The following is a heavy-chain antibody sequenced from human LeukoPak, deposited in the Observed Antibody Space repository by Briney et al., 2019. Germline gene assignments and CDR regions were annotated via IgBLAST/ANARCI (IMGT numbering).Heavy chain of an antibody. V-gene: IGHV3-23*01. Sequence: GGSLRLSCAASGFTFRSYAMSWVRQAPGKGLEWVSGISGSRGSTDYAHSVKGRFTISRDISKNTLYLQMNSLRAEDTAIYYCARNGGDYYDPFDYWGQGTLVTVSP. J-gene: IGHJ4*02. CDR3: ARNGGDYYDPFDY. CDR2: ISGSRGST. D-gene: IGHD3-22*01. CDR1: GFTFRSYA.